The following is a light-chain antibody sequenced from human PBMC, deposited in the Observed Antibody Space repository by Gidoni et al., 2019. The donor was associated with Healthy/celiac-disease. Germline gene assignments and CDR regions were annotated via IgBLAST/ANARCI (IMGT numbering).Light chain of an antibody. CDR3: SSYTSSSTYV. J-gene: IGLJ1*01. CDR2: EVS. V-gene: IGLV2-14*01. Sequence: QSALTQPASVSGSPGQSITISCTGTSSDVGGYNYVSWYQQHPGKAPKLMIYEVSNRPSGVSPRFSGSNSGNTASLTISGLQAEDEADYYCSSYTSSSTYVFGTGTKVTVL. CDR1: SSDVGGYNY.